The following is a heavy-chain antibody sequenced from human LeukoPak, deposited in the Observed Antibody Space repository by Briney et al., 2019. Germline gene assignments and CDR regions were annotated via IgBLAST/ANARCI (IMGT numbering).Heavy chain of an antibody. J-gene: IGHJ4*02. CDR2: IYYSGST. CDR3: ARGGYYFDY. CDR1: GGSISSYY. V-gene: IGHV4-59*01. Sequence: PSETLSLTCTVSGGSISSYYWSWIRQPPGKGLEWIGYIYYSGSTNYNPSLKSRVTISVDTSKNQFSLKLSSVTAADTAVYYCARGGYYFDYWGQGTLVTVSS.